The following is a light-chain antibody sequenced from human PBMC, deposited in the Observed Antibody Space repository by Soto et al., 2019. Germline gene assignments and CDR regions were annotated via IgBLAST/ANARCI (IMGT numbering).Light chain of an antibody. CDR1: QSVNSN. V-gene: IGKV3-15*01. Sequence: EIVMTQSPATLSVSPGERATLSCRASQSVNSNLAWYQQKPGRAPRLLIYGASTRATGIPARFSGSGSGTEFTLNIISLQSEDFAVYYCQQYNNWPPHTFGQGTKLEIK. J-gene: IGKJ2*01. CDR3: QQYNNWPPHT. CDR2: GAS.